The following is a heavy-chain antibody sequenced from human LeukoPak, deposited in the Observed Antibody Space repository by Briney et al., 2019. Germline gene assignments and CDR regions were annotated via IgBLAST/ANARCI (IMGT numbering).Heavy chain of an antibody. CDR3: AYSTGYDAFDI. V-gene: IGHV3-11*04. CDR1: GFTFSDYY. J-gene: IGHJ3*02. Sequence: GGSLRLSCAASGFTFSDYYMSWIRQAPGKGLECVSYISSSGTTIYYADSVKGRFTISRDNAKNSLYLQMNSLRAEDTAVYYCAYSTGYDAFDIWGQGTMVTVSS. CDR2: ISSSGTTI. D-gene: IGHD3-9*01.